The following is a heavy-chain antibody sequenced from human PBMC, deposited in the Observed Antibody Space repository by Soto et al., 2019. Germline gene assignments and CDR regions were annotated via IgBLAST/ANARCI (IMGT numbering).Heavy chain of an antibody. CDR2: VKGDGSDT. D-gene: IGHD6-19*01. Sequence: GGSLRLSCAASGFTFISYWMHWVRQAPGKGLVWVSRVKGDGSDTTYADSVKGRFTISRDNTKNTLYLQMNSLRPEDTAVYYCARAQWLADDAFDIWGHGTMVTVS. V-gene: IGHV3-74*01. CDR1: GFTFISYW. J-gene: IGHJ3*02. CDR3: ARAQWLADDAFDI.